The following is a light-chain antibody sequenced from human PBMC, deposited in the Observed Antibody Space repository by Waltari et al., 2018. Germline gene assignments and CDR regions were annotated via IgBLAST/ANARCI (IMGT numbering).Light chain of an antibody. V-gene: IGLV2-14*01. CDR3: CSFTRTSTWV. J-gene: IGLJ3*02. CDR2: DVS. CDR1: SSDVGGYNY. Sequence: QSTLTQPASVSGSPGQSITIPCTGTSSDVGGYNYVSWYQQYPGKAPKLIIYDVSHRPSGISNRFSASKSGITASLTISGLQAEDEADYFCCSFTRTSTWVFGGGTKLTVL.